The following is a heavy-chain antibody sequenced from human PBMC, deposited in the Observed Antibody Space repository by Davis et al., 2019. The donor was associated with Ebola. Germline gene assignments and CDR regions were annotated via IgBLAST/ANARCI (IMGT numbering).Heavy chain of an antibody. D-gene: IGHD3-16*01. CDR2: ISGSGGST. V-gene: IGHV3-23*01. J-gene: IGHJ6*03. CDR3: AREVLGGTYYYYYMDV. Sequence: AISGSGGSTYYADSVKGRFTISRDNSKNSLYLQMNSLRAEDTAVYYYAREVLGGTYYYYYMDVWGKGTTVTVSS.